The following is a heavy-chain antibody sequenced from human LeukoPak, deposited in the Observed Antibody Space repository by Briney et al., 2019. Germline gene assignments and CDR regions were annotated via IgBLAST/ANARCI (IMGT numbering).Heavy chain of an antibody. CDR1: GYTFTSYA. Sequence: ASVKVSCKASGYTFTSYAMHWVRQAPGQRLEWMGWINTGNGNTKYSQKFQGRVTITRDTSASTAYMELSSLRSEDTAVYYCARGPYGSGSYRPYYFDYWGQGTLVTVSS. CDR2: INTGNGNT. D-gene: IGHD3-10*01. J-gene: IGHJ4*02. CDR3: ARGPYGSGSYRPYYFDY. V-gene: IGHV1-3*04.